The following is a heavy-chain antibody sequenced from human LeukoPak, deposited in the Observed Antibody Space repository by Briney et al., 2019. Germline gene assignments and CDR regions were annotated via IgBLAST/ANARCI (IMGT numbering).Heavy chain of an antibody. CDR1: GFTFDDYA. V-gene: IGHV3-30*18. D-gene: IGHD3-22*01. CDR3: AKQDSSGYFSYFDY. Sequence: PGGSLRLSCAASGFTFDDYAMHWVRQAPGKGLEWVAVISYDGSNKYYADSVKGRFTISRDNSKNTLYLQMNSLRAEDTAVYYCAKQDSSGYFSYFDYWGQGTLVTVSS. J-gene: IGHJ4*02. CDR2: ISYDGSNK.